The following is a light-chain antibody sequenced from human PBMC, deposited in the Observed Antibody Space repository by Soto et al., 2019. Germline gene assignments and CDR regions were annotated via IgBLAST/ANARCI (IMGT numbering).Light chain of an antibody. V-gene: IGKV1-5*03. CDR2: KAS. CDR3: QQYKSPSPYT. J-gene: IGKJ2*01. CDR1: ESISRW. Sequence: DIQMTQSPATLSASVGDRATITCRASESISRWLAWYQQKPGKAPKLLIYKASTLESGVPARFSGSGSGTEFILTINSLQPDDSATYYCQQYKSPSPYTFGQGNKLEIK.